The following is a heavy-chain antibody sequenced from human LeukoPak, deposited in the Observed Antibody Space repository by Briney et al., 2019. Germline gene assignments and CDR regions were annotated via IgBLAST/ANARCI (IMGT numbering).Heavy chain of an antibody. CDR3: ARGEYCSSTSCQRRGAFDI. Sequence: GGSLRLSCEASGFAFRGYGMHWVRQAPGKGLEWVALISYDGSNKYYAESVKGRLTVSRDNSKNTLYLQMNSLRAEDTAVYYCARGEYCSSTSCQRRGAFDIWGQGTMVTVSS. CDR1: GFAFRGYG. J-gene: IGHJ3*02. CDR2: ISYDGSNK. V-gene: IGHV3-30*03. D-gene: IGHD2-2*01.